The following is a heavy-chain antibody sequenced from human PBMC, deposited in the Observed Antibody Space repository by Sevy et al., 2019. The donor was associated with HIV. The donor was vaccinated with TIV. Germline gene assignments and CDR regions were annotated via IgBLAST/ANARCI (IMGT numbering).Heavy chain of an antibody. Sequence: ASVKVSCKASGYTFTGYHMHWVRQAPGQGLEWMGWINPNSGGTNHPQKFQGRVTITRERSISTAYLELSRLSSDDTAVYYCARDSRPRLLTNLNYWGQGTLVTVSS. CDR1: GYTFTGYH. D-gene: IGHD2-15*01. CDR3: ARDSRPRLLTNLNY. CDR2: INPNSGGT. J-gene: IGHJ4*02. V-gene: IGHV1-2*02.